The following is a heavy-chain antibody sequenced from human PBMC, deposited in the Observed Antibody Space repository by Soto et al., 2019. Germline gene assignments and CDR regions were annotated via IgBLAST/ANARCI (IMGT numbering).Heavy chain of an antibody. J-gene: IGHJ5*02. CDR3: AKASGRSWYNWFDP. Sequence: QVQLVQSGAEVKKPGSSVKVSCKASGGNFTSYAIIWVRQAPGQGLECMVGIVPLFGTSNYAHKFRGRVTVTSDESTSTVYMEMSSLRSEDTAVYYCAKASGRSWYNWFDPWGQGTLVTVST. CDR2: IVPLFGTS. CDR1: GGNFTSYA. V-gene: IGHV1-69*01. D-gene: IGHD6-13*01.